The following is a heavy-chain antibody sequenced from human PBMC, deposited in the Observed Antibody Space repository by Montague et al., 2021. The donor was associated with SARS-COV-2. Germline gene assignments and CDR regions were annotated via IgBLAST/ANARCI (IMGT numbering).Heavy chain of an antibody. Sequence: SETLSLTCAVYGGSFSGYYWSWIRQPPGKGLEWIGYIYYSGSTNYSPSLKSRVTISVDTSKNQFSLKLSSVTAADTAVYYCARHRRAPYCSSGSCYSPPGWFDPWGQGTLVTVSS. V-gene: IGHV4-59*08. CDR2: IYYSGST. CDR1: GGSFSGYY. D-gene: IGHD2-15*01. J-gene: IGHJ5*02. CDR3: ARHRRAPYCSSGSCYSPPGWFDP.